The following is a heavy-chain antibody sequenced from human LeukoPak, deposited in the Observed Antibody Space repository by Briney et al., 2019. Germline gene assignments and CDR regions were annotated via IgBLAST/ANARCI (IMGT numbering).Heavy chain of an antibody. D-gene: IGHD3-16*01. V-gene: IGHV3-7*01. CDR3: TRDPYDYVWGSLEDY. J-gene: IGHJ4*02. CDR1: GFTFSSYW. CDR2: IKRDGGEK. Sequence: GGSLRLSCVVSGFTFSSYWMSWVRQAPGKGLEWVANIKRDGGEKYYVDSVKGRFTISRDNAKNSLYLQTNSLRDEDTAVYYCTRDPYDYVWGSLEDYWGQGTLVTVSS.